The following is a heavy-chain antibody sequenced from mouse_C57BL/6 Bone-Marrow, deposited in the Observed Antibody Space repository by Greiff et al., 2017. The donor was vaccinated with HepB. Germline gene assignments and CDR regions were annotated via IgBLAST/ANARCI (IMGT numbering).Heavy chain of an antibody. V-gene: IGHV1-78*01. D-gene: IGHD2-1*01. J-gene: IGHJ2*01. CDR2: IYPRDGST. CDR3: AKIYYGNYEGVDFDY. Sequence: QVQLQQSDAELVKPGASVKISCKVSGYTFTDHTIHWMKQRPEQGLEWIGYIYPRDGSTKYNEKFKGKATLTADKSSSTAYMQLNSLTSEDSAVYFCAKIYYGNYEGVDFDYWGQGTTLTVSS. CDR1: GYTFTDHT.